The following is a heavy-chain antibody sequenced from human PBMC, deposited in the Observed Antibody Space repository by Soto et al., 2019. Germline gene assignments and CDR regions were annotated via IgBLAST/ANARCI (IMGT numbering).Heavy chain of an antibody. CDR2: INPSGGGT. CDR1: GYTFTSYN. Sequence: ASLKVSCKASGYTFTSYNMQWVRQAPGQGLEWMGIINPSGGGTVYALKFQGRVTMTRDTSTSTVYMELSSLRSEDTAVYYCAVGIAYCISSSCSFDYWGQGTPVTVSS. D-gene: IGHD2-15*01. J-gene: IGHJ4*02. CDR3: AVGIAYCISSSCSFDY. V-gene: IGHV1-46*01.